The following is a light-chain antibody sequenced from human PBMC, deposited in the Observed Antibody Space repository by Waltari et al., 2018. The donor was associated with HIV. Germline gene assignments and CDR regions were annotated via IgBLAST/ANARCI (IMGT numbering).Light chain of an antibody. J-gene: IGLJ2*01. Sequence: QSALTQPASVSGSPGQSITISCTGTSSDVGAWKSVSWYQHHPGKAPKLIIFEVNNRPSGVSSRFSGSKSGYTASLTISGLQPEDEADYYCSSYRSASIVFGGGTKLTVL. CDR1: SSDVGAWKS. CDR3: SSYRSASIV. V-gene: IGLV2-14*01. CDR2: EVN.